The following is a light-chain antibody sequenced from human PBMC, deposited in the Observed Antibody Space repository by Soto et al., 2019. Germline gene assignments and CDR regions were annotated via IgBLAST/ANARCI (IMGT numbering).Light chain of an antibody. CDR1: SSDVGGYNY. V-gene: IGLV2-11*01. CDR2: DVS. Sequence: QSALTQPRSVSGSPGQSVTISCTGTSSDVGGYNYVSWYQQHPGKAPKLMIYDVSKRPSGVPDRFSGSKSGNTASLTISGLQAEYEADYYCCSYAGNYVFGTGTKVTVL. CDR3: CSYAGNYV. J-gene: IGLJ1*01.